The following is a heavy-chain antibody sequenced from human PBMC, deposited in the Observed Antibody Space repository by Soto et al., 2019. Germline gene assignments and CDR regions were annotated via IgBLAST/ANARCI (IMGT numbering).Heavy chain of an antibody. V-gene: IGHV1-2*02. CDR1: GYTFPGHY. Sequence: GASVKVSCKASGYTFPGHYIHWVRQAPEQGPEWMGEIGPGSGATRYAQRFQGRVTMTRDMSITTVYMELNNLSPDDTAVYYCGRGRSGQIVVFYWGQGTPVTVSS. CDR3: GRGRSGQIVVFY. CDR2: IGPGSGAT. J-gene: IGHJ4*02. D-gene: IGHD1-26*01.